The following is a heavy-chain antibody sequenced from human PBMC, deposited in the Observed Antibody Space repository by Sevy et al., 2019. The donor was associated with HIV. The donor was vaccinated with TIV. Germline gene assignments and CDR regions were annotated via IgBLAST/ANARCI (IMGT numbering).Heavy chain of an antibody. V-gene: IGHV1-2*02. Sequence: ASVKVSCKASGYTFTGYYVHWMRQAPGQGLEWMGWVNPEGGDTNYAENFQGRVTMTRDTSINIAYMELSSLTSDDTVVYYCARGSEVRGSTNSAFEIWGQGTMVTVSS. J-gene: IGHJ3*02. D-gene: IGHD2-8*01. CDR1: GYTFTGYY. CDR3: ARGSEVRGSTNSAFEI. CDR2: VNPEGGDT.